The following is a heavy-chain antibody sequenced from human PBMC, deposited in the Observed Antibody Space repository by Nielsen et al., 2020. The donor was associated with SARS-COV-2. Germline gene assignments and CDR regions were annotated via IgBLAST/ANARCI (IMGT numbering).Heavy chain of an antibody. D-gene: IGHD2-2*01. CDR2: IWYDGSNK. CDR1: GFTFSSYG. J-gene: IGHJ6*03. V-gene: IGHV3-33*01. CDR3: ARGLDCSSTSCYTHYYYYYYMDV. Sequence: GESLKISCAASGFTFSSYGMHWVRQAPGKGLEWVAVIWYDGSNKYYADSVKGRFTISRDNSKNTLYLQMNSLRAEDTAVYYCARGLDCSSTSCYTHYYYYYYMDVWGKGTTVTVSS.